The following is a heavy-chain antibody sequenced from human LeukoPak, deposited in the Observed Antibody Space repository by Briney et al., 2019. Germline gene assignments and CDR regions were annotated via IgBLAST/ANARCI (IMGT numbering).Heavy chain of an antibody. D-gene: IGHD3-10*01. J-gene: IGHJ4*02. CDR3: AARGEYSGSGTR. CDR1: SGSFSGYY. V-gene: IGHV4-34*01. CDR2: INHSGST. Sequence: SETLSPTCAVYSGSFSGYYWSWIRQAPGKGLEWIGEINHSGSTNYNPSLRTRVTISVDTSKNQFSLKLTSVTVADTAMYYCAARGEYSGSGTRWGQGALVTVSS.